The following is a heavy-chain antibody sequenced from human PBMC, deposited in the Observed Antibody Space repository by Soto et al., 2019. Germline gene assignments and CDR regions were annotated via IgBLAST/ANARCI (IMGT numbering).Heavy chain of an antibody. D-gene: IGHD4-17*01. J-gene: IGHJ4*02. CDR2: MNPNSGNT. Sequence: GASVKVSCKASGYTFTSYDINWVRQATGQGLEWMGWMNPNSGNTGYAQKFQGRVTMTRNTSISTAYMELSSLRSEDTAVYYCARAHSDHGDHLDYWGQRTLVPVSS. CDR3: ARAHSDHGDHLDY. V-gene: IGHV1-8*01. CDR1: GYTFTSYD.